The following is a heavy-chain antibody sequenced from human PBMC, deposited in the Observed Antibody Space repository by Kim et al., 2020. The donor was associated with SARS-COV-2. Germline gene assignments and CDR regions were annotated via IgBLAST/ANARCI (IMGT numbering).Heavy chain of an antibody. CDR3: ARTLRYFDWFNAGLDY. V-gene: IGHV3-30*04. CDR2: ISYDGSNK. J-gene: IGHJ4*02. CDR1: GFTFSSYA. Sequence: GGSLRLSCAASGFTFSSYAMHWVRQAPGKGLEWVAVISYDGSNKYYADSVKGRFTISRDNSKNTLYLQMNSLRAEDTAVYYCARTLRYFDWFNAGLDYWGQGTLVTVSS. D-gene: IGHD3-9*01.